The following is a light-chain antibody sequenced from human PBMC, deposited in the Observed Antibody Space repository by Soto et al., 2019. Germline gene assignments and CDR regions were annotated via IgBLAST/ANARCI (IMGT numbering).Light chain of an antibody. CDR1: QSVSTK. J-gene: IGKJ2*01. CDR2: DTS. CDR3: QQYNTWPPEHT. V-gene: IGKV3-15*01. Sequence: EIVLTQSPATLSVSPGERATLSCRASQSVSTKLAWYQQKPGQAPRLLIYDTSTRATGIPARFSGSRSGTEFTLTISSLQSEDCAVYFCQQYNTWPPEHTFGQGTKLEIK.